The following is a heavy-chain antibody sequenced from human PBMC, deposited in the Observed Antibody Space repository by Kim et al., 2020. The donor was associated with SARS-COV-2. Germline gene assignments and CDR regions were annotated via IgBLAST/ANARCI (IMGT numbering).Heavy chain of an antibody. V-gene: IGHV4-59*08. CDR1: GGSISSYH. CDR2: FYYSGST. D-gene: IGHD5-18*01. J-gene: IGHJ4*02. CDR3: ATAYSYGYAFDY. Sequence: SETLSLTCTVSGGSISSYHWSWIRQPPGKGLEWIGYFYYSGSTNYNPSLKSRVTISVDTSKSQFSLKLSSVTAADTAVYYCATAYSYGYAFDYWGQGTLVTVSS.